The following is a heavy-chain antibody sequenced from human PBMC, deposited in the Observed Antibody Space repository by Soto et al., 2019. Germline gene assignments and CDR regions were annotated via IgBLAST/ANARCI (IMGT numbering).Heavy chain of an antibody. D-gene: IGHD3-16*01. CDR3: VKDSLDDYVWGSYYYYGMDV. J-gene: IGHJ6*02. CDR2: ISSNGGST. V-gene: IGHV3-64D*06. CDR1: GFTFSSYA. Sequence: GGSLRLSCSASGFTFSSYAMHWVRQAPGKGLEYVSAISSNGGSTYYADSVKGRFTISRDNSKNTLYLQMSSLRAEDTAVYYCVKDSLDDYVWGSYYYYGMDVWGQGTMVTVSS.